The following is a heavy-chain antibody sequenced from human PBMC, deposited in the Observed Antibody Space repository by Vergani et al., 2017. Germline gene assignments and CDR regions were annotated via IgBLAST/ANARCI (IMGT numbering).Heavy chain of an antibody. D-gene: IGHD4-23*01. J-gene: IGHJ2*01. V-gene: IGHV3-23*01. CDR3: ARDPGYPTVVTSHGYFDL. CDR2: ISGSGGST. CDR1: GFPFSSYA. Sequence: EVQLLESGGGLVQPGGSLRLSCAASGFPFSSYAMSWVRQAPGKGLEWVSAISGSGGSTYYADSVKGRFTISRDNSKNTLYLQMNSLRAEDTAVYYCARDPGYPTVVTSHGYFDLWGRGTLVTVSS.